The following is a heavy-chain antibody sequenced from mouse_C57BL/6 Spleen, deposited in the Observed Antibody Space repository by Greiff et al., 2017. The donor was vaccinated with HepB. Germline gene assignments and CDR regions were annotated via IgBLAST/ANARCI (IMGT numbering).Heavy chain of an antibody. J-gene: IGHJ2*01. CDR3: ARAGLDDGYFDY. CDR1: GYSITSGFY. CDR2: IRYDGCN. V-gene: IGHV3-6*01. D-gene: IGHD2-12*01. Sequence: ESGPGLVKPSQSLSLTCSVTGYSITSGFYWNWIRQFPGNKLEWMGYIRYDGCNNYNPSLKNRIPITRDTSKNQFYLKLNSMTTKDTATYYCARAGLDDGYFDYWGQGTTLTVSS.